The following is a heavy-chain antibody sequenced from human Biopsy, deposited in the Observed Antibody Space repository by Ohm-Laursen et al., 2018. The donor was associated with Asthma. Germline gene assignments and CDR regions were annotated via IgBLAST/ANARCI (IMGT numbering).Heavy chain of an antibody. CDR3: ARGPELDV. CDR1: PGSFSGFF. V-gene: IGHV4-34*01. CDR2: TNERGVT. Sequence: TLSLTCNVYPGSFSGFFWTWIRQSPGKGLEWIGETNERGVTNNNPSLKSRVIISIDTYWNRVSLKLTSVTAADTAVYYCARGPELDVWGQGTTVTVSS. J-gene: IGHJ6*02.